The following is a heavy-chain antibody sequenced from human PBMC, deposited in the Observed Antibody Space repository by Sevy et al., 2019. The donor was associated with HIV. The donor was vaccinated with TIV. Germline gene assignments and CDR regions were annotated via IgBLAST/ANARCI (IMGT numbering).Heavy chain of an antibody. V-gene: IGHV3-7*01. CDR2: INQDGSEK. Sequence: GGSLRLSCAASGFSFAWYWMSWVRQTPEKGLEWVANINQDGSEKNYVDSVKGRFTISRDNAKNSLYLQMNSLRVEDTAVYYCASKGGSRLYDAFDTWGQGTMVTVSS. CDR1: GFSFAWYW. CDR3: ASKGGSRLYDAFDT. D-gene: IGHD3-10*01. J-gene: IGHJ3*02.